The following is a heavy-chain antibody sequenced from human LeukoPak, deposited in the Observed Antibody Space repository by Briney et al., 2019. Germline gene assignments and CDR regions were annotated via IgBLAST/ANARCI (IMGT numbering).Heavy chain of an antibody. CDR3: GSCSGGTSYSDRYFDI. V-gene: IGHV5-51*01. D-gene: IGHD2-15*01. CDR1: GYSFTNYW. J-gene: IGHJ3*02. CDR2: IHPGDSDT. Sequence: GESLKISCKGSGYSFTNYWIGWVRQMPGKGLEWVGIIHPGDSDTRYSPSFQGQVTISADRSISTAYLQWSSLKASDTAMYYCGSCSGGTSYSDRYFDIWGQGTMVTVSS.